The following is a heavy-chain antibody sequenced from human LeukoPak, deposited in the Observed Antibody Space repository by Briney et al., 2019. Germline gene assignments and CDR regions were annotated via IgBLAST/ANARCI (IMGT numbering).Heavy chain of an antibody. CDR3: ARALGVRGVIWWFDP. Sequence: SETLSLTCTVSGGSISSYYWSWIRQPPGKGLEWIGYIYTSGSTNYNPSLTSRLTISVDTSKNQFSLKLSSVPAADTAVYYCARALGVRGVIWWFDPWGQGTLVTVSS. J-gene: IGHJ5*02. CDR1: GGSISSYY. D-gene: IGHD3-10*01. V-gene: IGHV4-4*09. CDR2: IYTSGST.